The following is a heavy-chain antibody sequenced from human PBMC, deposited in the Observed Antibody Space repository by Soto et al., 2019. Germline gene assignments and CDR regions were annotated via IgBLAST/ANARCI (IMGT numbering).Heavy chain of an antibody. CDR3: ARSLTTLYYFHS. CDR2: IYYAGST. CDR1: GGSISRNVYY. J-gene: IGHJ4*02. V-gene: IGHV4-31*03. D-gene: IGHD3-3*01. Sequence: QVQLQESGPGLVKPSQTLSLTCSVSGGSISRNVYYWTWIRQHPGKGLEWIGHIYYAGSTYYNPSPQSRVTISLDTSKNQFSLKVTSVTAADTGVYYCARSLTTLYYFHSRGQGALVTSSS.